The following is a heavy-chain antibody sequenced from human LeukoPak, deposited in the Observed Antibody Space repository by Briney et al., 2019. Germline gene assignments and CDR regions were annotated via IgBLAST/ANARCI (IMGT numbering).Heavy chain of an antibody. Sequence: PGGSLRLSCAASGFTFSSYAMSWVRQAPGKGLEWVSAISGSGGSTYYADSVKGRFTISRDNSKGTLYLQMSSLRAEDTAIYYCAKVADGGGDYWGQGTLVTVSS. CDR3: AKVADGGGDY. CDR2: ISGSGGST. J-gene: IGHJ4*02. CDR1: GFTFSSYA. D-gene: IGHD3-16*01. V-gene: IGHV3-23*01.